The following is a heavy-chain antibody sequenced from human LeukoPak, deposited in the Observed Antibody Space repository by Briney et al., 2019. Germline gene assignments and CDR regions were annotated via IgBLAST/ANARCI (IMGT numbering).Heavy chain of an antibody. Sequence: SETLSLTCTVSGGSISSYYWSWIRQPPGKGLEWIGYIYYSGNTNYNPSLKSRVTISVDTSKNQFSLRLSSVTAADTAVYYCASTQLCSPLFDYWGQGTLVTVSS. V-gene: IGHV4-59*01. CDR2: IYYSGNT. D-gene: IGHD5-18*01. J-gene: IGHJ4*02. CDR3: ASTQLCSPLFDY. CDR1: GGSISSYY.